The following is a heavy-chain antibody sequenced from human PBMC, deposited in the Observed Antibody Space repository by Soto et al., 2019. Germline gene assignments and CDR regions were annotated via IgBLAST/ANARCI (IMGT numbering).Heavy chain of an antibody. CDR1: GGSISSYY. CDR2: IYYSGST. CDR3: ARDTTTYYYGSGSYPPLYGMDV. D-gene: IGHD3-10*01. J-gene: IGHJ6*02. Sequence: SETLSLTCTVSGGSISSYYLSWIRQPPGKGLEGIGYIYYSGSTNYNPSLKSRVTISVDTSKNQFSLKLSSVTAADTAVYYCARDTTTYYYGSGSYPPLYGMDVWGQGTTVTVYS. V-gene: IGHV4-59*01.